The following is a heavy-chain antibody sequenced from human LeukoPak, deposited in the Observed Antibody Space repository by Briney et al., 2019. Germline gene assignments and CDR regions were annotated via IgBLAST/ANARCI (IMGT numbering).Heavy chain of an antibody. Sequence: GGSLRLSCAASGFTFSSYSMNWVRQAPGKGLEWVSSISSSSSYIYYADSVKGRFTISRDNAKKSLYLQMNSLRDEDTAVYYCARDYYDGSDYYFSTFDYWGQGTLVTVSS. CDR1: GFTFSSYS. J-gene: IGHJ4*02. CDR3: ARDYYDGSDYYFSTFDY. V-gene: IGHV3-21*01. CDR2: ISSSSSYI. D-gene: IGHD3-22*01.